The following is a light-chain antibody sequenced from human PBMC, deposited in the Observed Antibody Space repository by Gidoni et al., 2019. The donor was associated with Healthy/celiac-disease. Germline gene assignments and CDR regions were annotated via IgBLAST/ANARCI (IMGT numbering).Light chain of an antibody. CDR2: GAS. Sequence: EMVLTQSPGTLSLSPGERATLSCRASQSVSSSYLAWYQQKPGQAPRLLIYGASSRATGIQDRFSGSGSATDFSLTISSLVPEDFAVYYCQQYGSSPPLTFXGXTKVEIK. V-gene: IGKV3-20*01. CDR3: QQYGSSPPLT. CDR1: QSVSSSY. J-gene: IGKJ4*01.